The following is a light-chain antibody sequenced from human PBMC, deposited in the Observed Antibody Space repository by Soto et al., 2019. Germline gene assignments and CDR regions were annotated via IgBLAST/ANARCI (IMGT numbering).Light chain of an antibody. V-gene: IGLV2-14*03. CDR1: SSDVGGYNY. J-gene: IGLJ2*01. CDR3: SSYTSSSTRV. CDR2: DVS. Sequence: ALTQPASVSGSPGQSITISCTGTSSDVGGYNYVSWYQHHPGKAPKLMIYDVSNRPSGVSNRFSGSKSGNTASLTISGLQAEDEADYYCSSYTSSSTRVFGGGTKLTVL.